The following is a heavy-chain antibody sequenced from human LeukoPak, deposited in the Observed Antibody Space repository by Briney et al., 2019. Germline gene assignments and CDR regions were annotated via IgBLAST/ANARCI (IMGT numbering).Heavy chain of an antibody. Sequence: GGSLRLSCAASGFTFSSYSMNWVRQAPGKGLEWVSSISSSSSSYIYYADSVKGRFTISRDNAKNSLYLQMNSLRAEDTAVYYCARDHGEGIGTYWFDPWGQGTLVTVSS. V-gene: IGHV3-21*01. D-gene: IGHD3-10*01. CDR3: ARDHGEGIGTYWFDP. CDR2: ISSSSSSYI. J-gene: IGHJ5*02. CDR1: GFTFSSYS.